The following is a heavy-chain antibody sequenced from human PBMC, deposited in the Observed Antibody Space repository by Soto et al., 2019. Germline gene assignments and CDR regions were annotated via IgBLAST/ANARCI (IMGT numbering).Heavy chain of an antibody. Sequence: QVQLQESGPGLVKPSETLSLTCTVSGGSIRSYYWSWIRQPPGKGLEWIGYIYYSGSTNYNPSLKSRVPISVDTSKNQLPLNLSSVTAADTAVYYCARKPNYSSGWYWGQGTLVTVSS. V-gene: IGHV4-59*08. J-gene: IGHJ4*02. CDR3: ARKPNYSSGWY. CDR1: GGSIRSYY. D-gene: IGHD6-19*01. CDR2: IYYSGST.